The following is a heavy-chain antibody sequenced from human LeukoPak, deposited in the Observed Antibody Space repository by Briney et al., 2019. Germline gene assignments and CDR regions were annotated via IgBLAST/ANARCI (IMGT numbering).Heavy chain of an antibody. CDR1: GFTFSGYS. J-gene: IGHJ4*02. CDR2: ISSSSSTI. V-gene: IGHV3-48*01. Sequence: HPGGSLRLSCAGSGFTFSGYSMNWVRQAPGKGLEWVSCISSSSSTIYYADSVKGRFTISRDNAKNSQYLQMNSLRAEDTAVYYCALSTPLSGFGYWGQGTLVTVSS. CDR3: ALSTPLSGFGY. D-gene: IGHD3-10*01.